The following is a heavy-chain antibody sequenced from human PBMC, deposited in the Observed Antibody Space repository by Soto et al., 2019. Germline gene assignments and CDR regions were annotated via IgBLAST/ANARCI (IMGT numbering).Heavy chain of an antibody. D-gene: IGHD3-22*01. CDR2: ISWNSGSI. V-gene: IGHV3-9*01. CDR3: AKDISPTGGYDSSGSYFDY. Sequence: QTGGSLRLSCAASGFTFDDYAMHWVRQAPGKGLEWVSGISWNSGSIGYADSVKGRFTISRDNAKNSLYLQMNSLRAEDTALYYCAKDISPTGGYDSSGSYFDYWGQGTLVTVSS. CDR1: GFTFDDYA. J-gene: IGHJ4*02.